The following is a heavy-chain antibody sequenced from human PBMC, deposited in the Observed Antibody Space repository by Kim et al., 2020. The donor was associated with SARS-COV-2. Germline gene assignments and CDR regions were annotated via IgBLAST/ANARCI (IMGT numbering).Heavy chain of an antibody. CDR1: GYSINNGYY. Sequence: SETLSLTCTVSGYSINNGYYWVWIRQSPEKGLQWIGRIYHSGSTYFNPSLKSRVTISVDTSKNQFSLKLRSVTAADTAVYYCARDQGSGSLYYWGQGTLVTVSS. CDR3: ARDQGSGSLYY. CDR2: IYHSGST. D-gene: IGHD3-10*01. J-gene: IGHJ4*02. V-gene: IGHV4-38-2*02.